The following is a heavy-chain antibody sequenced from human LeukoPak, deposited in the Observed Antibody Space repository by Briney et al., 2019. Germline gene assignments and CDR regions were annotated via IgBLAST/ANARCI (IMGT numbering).Heavy chain of an antibody. CDR1: GGSITSPNSF. J-gene: IGHJ4*02. D-gene: IGHD6-19*01. Sequence: SETLSLTCTVSGGSITSPNSFWGWIRQPPGQGLEWIGTISYSGSTYYNPSLKSRVTISVDTSTGHFSLQLSSVTAADTAVYFCARQGYSSGWTGHFDYWGQGTLVTVSS. V-gene: IGHV4-39*01. CDR2: ISYSGST. CDR3: ARQGYSSGWTGHFDY.